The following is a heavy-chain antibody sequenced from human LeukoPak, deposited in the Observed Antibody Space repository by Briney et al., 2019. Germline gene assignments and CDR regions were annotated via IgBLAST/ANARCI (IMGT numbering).Heavy chain of an antibody. V-gene: IGHV4-59*11. CDR1: GGSLSSHS. CDR2: IYYSGST. J-gene: IGHJ5*02. Sequence: PSETLSLTCTVSGGSLSSHSCSCIRQPPRQGLEWIGHIYYSGSTNYNPSLKSRVTISVVRSKNQFSLKLSSVTAADAGVHYCGRAGAWEIDPGGQGTLVSVS. CDR3: GRAGAWEIDP. D-gene: IGHD1-26*01.